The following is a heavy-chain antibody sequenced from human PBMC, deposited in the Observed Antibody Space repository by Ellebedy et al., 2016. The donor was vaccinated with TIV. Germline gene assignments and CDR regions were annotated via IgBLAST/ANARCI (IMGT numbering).Heavy chain of an antibody. D-gene: IGHD1-1*01. Sequence: GESLKISXTASGFTFPSYAMVWVRQASGKGLEWVSTITNNGGRIIYADSVRGRFTISRDNSKSTVYLQMNSLRADDTAVYFCAKDGSDNSYANYFDFWGQGTLVTVSS. J-gene: IGHJ4*02. CDR1: GFTFPSYA. CDR3: AKDGSDNSYANYFDF. CDR2: ITNNGGRI. V-gene: IGHV3-23*01.